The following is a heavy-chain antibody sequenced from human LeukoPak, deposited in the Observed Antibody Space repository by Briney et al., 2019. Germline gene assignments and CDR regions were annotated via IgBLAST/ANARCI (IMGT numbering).Heavy chain of an antibody. V-gene: IGHV3-72*01. CDR1: GFTFSDYY. Sequence: GGSLRLSCAASGFTFSDYYMDRVRQAPGKGLEWVGRFKNKPNSDTTQYAASVKGRFTISRDDSKNSLYLQMNSLKTEDTGVYYCAGRAPSMVRSDAFDIWGQGTMVAVSS. D-gene: IGHD3-10*01. CDR2: FKNKPNSDTT. J-gene: IGHJ3*02. CDR3: AGRAPSMVRSDAFDI.